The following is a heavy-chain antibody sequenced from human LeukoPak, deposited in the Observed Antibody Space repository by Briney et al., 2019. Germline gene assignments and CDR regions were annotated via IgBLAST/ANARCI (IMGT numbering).Heavy chain of an antibody. D-gene: IGHD1-26*01. V-gene: IGHV4-4*02. J-gene: IGHJ4*02. CDR3: ARTSTLDNGSYYFDY. CDR1: GGSISSSNW. Sequence: PSGTLSLTCAVSGGSISSSNWWSWVRQPPGKGLEWIGEIYHSGSTNYNPSLKSRVTISVDKSKNQFSLKLSSVTAADTAVYYCARTSTLDNGSYYFDYWGQGTLVTVSS. CDR2: IYHSGST.